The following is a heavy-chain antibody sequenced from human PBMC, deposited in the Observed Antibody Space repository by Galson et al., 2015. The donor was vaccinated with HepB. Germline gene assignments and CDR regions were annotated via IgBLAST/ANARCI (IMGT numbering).Heavy chain of an antibody. CDR3: ARDPADGFNVLLWDSGEAFDI. J-gene: IGHJ3*02. CDR1: GFTFSSYA. CDR2: ISYDGSNK. D-gene: IGHD3-10*01. V-gene: IGHV3-30*04. Sequence: SLRLSCAASGFTFSSYAMHWVRQAPGKGLEWVAVISYDGSNKYYADSVKGRFTISRDNSKNTLYLQMNSLRAEDTAVYYCARDPADGFNVLLWDSGEAFDIWGQGTMVTVSS.